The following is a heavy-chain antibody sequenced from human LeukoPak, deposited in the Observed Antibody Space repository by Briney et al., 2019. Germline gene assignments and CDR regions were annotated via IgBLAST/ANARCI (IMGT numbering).Heavy chain of an antibody. CDR3: AREMGLNIVATFGY. J-gene: IGHJ4*02. V-gene: IGHV3-33*01. Sequence: GGSLRLSCAASGFTFSNYGMHWVRQAPGKGLEWVALIWYDGSNKYYADSVQGRFIISRDNSKNTLYLQMNSPRAEDTAVYYCAREMGLNIVATFGYWGQGTLVTVSS. D-gene: IGHD5-12*01. CDR2: IWYDGSNK. CDR1: GFTFSNYG.